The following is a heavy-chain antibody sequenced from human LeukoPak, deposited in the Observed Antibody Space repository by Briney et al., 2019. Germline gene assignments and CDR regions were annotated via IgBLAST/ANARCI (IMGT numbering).Heavy chain of an antibody. CDR2: IRSKAYGGTT. J-gene: IGHJ5*02. CDR1: GFTFGDYA. CDR3: TRDFGPWFGELSSNWFDP. D-gene: IGHD3-10*01. V-gene: IGHV3-49*03. Sequence: PGGSLRLSCTASGFTFGDYAMSWFRQAPGKGLEWVGFIRSKAYGGTTEYAASVKGRFTISRDDSKSIAYLQMNSLKTEDTVVYYCTRDFGPWFGELSSNWFDPWGQGTLVTVSS.